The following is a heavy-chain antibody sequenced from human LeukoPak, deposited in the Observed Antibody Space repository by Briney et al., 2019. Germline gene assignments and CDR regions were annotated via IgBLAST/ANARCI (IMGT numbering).Heavy chain of an antibody. CDR3: ARGERGYIVVVPAARAYFDY. J-gene: IGHJ4*02. V-gene: IGHV4-34*01. Sequence: PSETLSLTCAVYGGSFSGYYWSWIRQPPGKGLEWTREINHSGSTNYNPSLKSRVTISVDTSKNQFSLKLSSVTAADTAVYYCARGERGYIVVVPAARAYFDYWGQGTLVTVSS. D-gene: IGHD2-2*01. CDR2: INHSGST. CDR1: GGSFSGYY.